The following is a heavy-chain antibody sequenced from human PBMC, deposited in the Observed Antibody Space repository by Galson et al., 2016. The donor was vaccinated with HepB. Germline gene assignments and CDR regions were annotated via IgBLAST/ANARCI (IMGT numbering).Heavy chain of an antibody. Sequence: QSGAEVKKPGESLRISCKGSGYSFTSYWISWVRQLPGKGLEWMGKIDPSDSYTNYSPSFQGHVTMSVDKSINTAFLQWSSLKASDTAMYFCATQDSSGYHSCIEFDPWGQGTLVTVAS. CDR3: ATQDSSGYHSCIEFDP. CDR1: GYSFTSYW. D-gene: IGHD3-22*01. V-gene: IGHV5-10-1*01. J-gene: IGHJ5*02. CDR2: IDPSDSYT.